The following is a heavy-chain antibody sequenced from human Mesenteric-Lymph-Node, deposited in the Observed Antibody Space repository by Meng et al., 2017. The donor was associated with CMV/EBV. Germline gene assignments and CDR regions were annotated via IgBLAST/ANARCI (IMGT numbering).Heavy chain of an antibody. V-gene: IGHV7-4-1*01. CDR2: INTNTGVP. J-gene: IGHJ4*02. CDR1: GDSFSNYA. D-gene: IGHD1/OR15-1a*01. CDR3: GREGLEHWVDY. Sequence: SCETSGDSFSNYAMKWARQAPGQGLEWMGWINTNTGVPTYAQAFTGRVVFSLDISVSTAYLQIDSLRTEDTAMYYCGREGLEHWVDYWGQGTLVTVSS.